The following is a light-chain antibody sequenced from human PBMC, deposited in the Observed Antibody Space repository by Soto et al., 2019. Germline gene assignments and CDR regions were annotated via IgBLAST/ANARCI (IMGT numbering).Light chain of an antibody. J-gene: IGLJ2*01. V-gene: IGLV1-40*01. CDR1: SSNIGAGYD. CDR3: QSYDSSLRVSV. Sequence: QSVLTQPPSVSGAPGQRVTISCTGGSSNIGAGYDVHWYLQLPGTAPKLLIYGNSNRPSGVPDRFSGSKSGTSASLAITGLQAEYEADYYCQSYDSSLRVSVFGGGTKLTVL. CDR2: GNS.